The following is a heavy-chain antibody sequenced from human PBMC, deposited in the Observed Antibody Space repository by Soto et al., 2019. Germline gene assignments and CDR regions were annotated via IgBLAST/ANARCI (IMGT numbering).Heavy chain of an antibody. CDR3: SRVDPGETSPFDH. V-gene: IGHV1-3*01. CDR2: INAGNGNT. Sequence: GASVKVSCKASGYTFTSYYMHWVRQAPGQRLEWMGWINAGNGNTKYSQKFQGRVTITRDTSASTAYMELSSLRSEDTAVYYCSRVDPGETSPFDHWGQGTLVTVSS. CDR1: GYTFTSYY. J-gene: IGHJ4*02. D-gene: IGHD3-10*01.